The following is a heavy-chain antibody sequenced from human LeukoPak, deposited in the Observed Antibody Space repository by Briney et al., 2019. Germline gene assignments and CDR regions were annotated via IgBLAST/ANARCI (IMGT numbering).Heavy chain of an antibody. CDR3: ARPGEYSSGWYPRYYYYMDV. Sequence: SETLSLTCAVYGGSFSGYYWSWTRQPPGKGLEWIGEINHSGSTNYNPSLKSRVTISVDTSKNQFSLKLSSVTAADTAVYYCARPGEYSSGWYPRYYYYMDVWGKGTTVTVSS. V-gene: IGHV4-34*01. CDR2: INHSGST. J-gene: IGHJ6*03. CDR1: GGSFSGYY. D-gene: IGHD6-19*01.